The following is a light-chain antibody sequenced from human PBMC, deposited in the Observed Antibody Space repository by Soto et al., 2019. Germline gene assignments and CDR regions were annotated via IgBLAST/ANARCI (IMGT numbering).Light chain of an antibody. J-gene: IGKJ5*01. CDR3: QQYNNWPPIT. V-gene: IGKV3-15*01. Sequence: EIVMTQSPATLSVSPGERXTXFXRASQSVRSNLAWYQQKPGQAPRLLIYGASTRATGIPARFSGSGSGTEFTLTISSLQSEDFAVYYCQQYNNWPPITFGQGTRLEIK. CDR2: GAS. CDR1: QSVRSN.